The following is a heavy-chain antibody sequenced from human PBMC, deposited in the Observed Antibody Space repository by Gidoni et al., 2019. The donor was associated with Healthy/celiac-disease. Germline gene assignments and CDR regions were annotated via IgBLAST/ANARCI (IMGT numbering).Heavy chain of an antibody. CDR2: IKQDGSEK. CDR3: ARGRRWSSLLDL. Sequence: EVQLVESGGGLVQPGGSLRLTRGASGVTFSSYWMSWVRQAPGKGLEWVANIKQDGSEKYYVDSVKGRFTISRDNAKNSLYLQMNSLRAEDTAVYYCARGRRWSSLLDLWGRGTLVTVSS. V-gene: IGHV3-7*01. CDR1: GVTFSSYW. J-gene: IGHJ2*01. D-gene: IGHD2-15*01.